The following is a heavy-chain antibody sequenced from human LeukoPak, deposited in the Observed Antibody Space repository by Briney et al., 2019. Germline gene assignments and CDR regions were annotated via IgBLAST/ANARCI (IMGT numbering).Heavy chain of an antibody. V-gene: IGHV3-48*01. CDR2: ISSSSSTI. CDR1: GFTFSSYS. D-gene: IGHD3-9*01. CDR3: ARASSGVLRYFDWSLFDP. Sequence: GGSLRLSCAASGFTFSSYSMNWVRQAPGKGLEWVSYISSSSSTIYYADSVKGRFTISRDNAKNSLYLQMNSLRAEDTAVYYCARASSGVLRYFDWSLFDPWGQGTLVTVSS. J-gene: IGHJ5*02.